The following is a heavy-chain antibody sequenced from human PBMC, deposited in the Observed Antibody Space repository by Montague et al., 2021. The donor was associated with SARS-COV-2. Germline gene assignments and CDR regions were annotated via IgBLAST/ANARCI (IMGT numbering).Heavy chain of an antibody. D-gene: IGHD6-19*01. CDR1: GGSFSGYY. J-gene: IGHJ6*02. Sequence: SETLSLTCSVYGGSFSGYYWSWIRQFPGKGLEWIGEVGHSGSTNYNPSLKSRVTISIDSSKNHFSLQLRSVTAADTAVYYCARCSIGWSILDVLGQGSTVTVSS. V-gene: IGHV4-34*01. CDR3: ARCSIGWSILDV. CDR2: VGHSGST.